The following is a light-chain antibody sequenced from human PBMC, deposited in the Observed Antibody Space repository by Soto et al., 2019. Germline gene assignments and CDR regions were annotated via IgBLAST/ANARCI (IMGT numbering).Light chain of an antibody. CDR1: QDIAGY. CDR2: TAS. CDR3: QQSFSAPLT. Sequence: DIQVTQSPSSVSASVGDRVTITCRASQDIAGYLAWYQHKPGRTPELLIYTASSLQVGFPSRFSGSGSGTDFTLTISSLLPADFATYYCQQSFSAPLTFGGGTKVDIK. V-gene: IGKV1-39*01. J-gene: IGKJ4*01.